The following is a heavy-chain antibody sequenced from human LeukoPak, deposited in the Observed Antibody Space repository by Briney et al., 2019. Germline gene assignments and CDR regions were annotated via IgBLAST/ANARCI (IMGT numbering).Heavy chain of an antibody. J-gene: IGHJ4*02. V-gene: IGHV4-4*02. CDR3: ARDVDCTNDGCPQSGVAY. CDR1: GGSISSSNW. CDR2: IYHSGST. Sequence: PSGTLSLTCAVSGGSISSSNWWSWVRQPPGKGLEWIGEIYHSGSTNYNPSLKSRVTISVDKSKNQFSLKLCSLTAADTAVYYCARDVDCTNDGCPQSGVAYWGQGALVTVSS. D-gene: IGHD2-8*01.